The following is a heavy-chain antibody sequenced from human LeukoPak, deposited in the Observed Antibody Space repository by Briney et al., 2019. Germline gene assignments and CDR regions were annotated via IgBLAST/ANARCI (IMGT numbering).Heavy chain of an antibody. D-gene: IGHD3-22*01. CDR3: ATTNDGGGYQWGDFFDF. Sequence: SVKVSCKASGGTSNSHAISWVRQVPGQGLEWMGRIIPNLGTTNRAQNFQDRVTLTADKSTNTAYMELTSLTSDDTAVYYCATTNDGGGYQWGDFFDFWGQGTLVTVSS. CDR1: GGTSNSHA. J-gene: IGHJ4*02. V-gene: IGHV1-69*04. CDR2: IIPNLGTT.